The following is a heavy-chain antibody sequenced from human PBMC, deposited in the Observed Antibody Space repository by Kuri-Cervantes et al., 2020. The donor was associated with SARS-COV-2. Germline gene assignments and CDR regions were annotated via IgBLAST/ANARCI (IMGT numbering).Heavy chain of an antibody. CDR1: GFTFSSYA. CDR2: ITGSGDNT. Sequence: GESLKISCAASGFTFSSYAMSWVRQAPGKGLEWVSLITGSGDNTYYADSFRRRFTISRDNSRNTLYLQMNSLRTEDTAVYYCAKGGPMVRGEIRNNWFDPWGQGTLVTVSS. CDR3: AKGGPMVRGEIRNNWFDP. J-gene: IGHJ5*02. D-gene: IGHD3-10*01. V-gene: IGHV3-23*01.